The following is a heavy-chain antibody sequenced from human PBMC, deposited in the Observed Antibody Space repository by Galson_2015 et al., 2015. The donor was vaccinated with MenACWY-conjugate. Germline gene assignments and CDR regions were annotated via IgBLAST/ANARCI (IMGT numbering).Heavy chain of an antibody. D-gene: IGHD1-26*01. Sequence: SLRLSCAASGFIFNTYWMHWVRQAPEKGLVWVSRINPGGSSTTYADSVKDRFTISRDNAKNTPYLQMNSLRPEDTAVFYCAKSRGASFYFDSWGQGTLVTVSS. CDR3: AKSRGASFYFDS. CDR2: INPGGSST. J-gene: IGHJ4*02. V-gene: IGHV3-74*01. CDR1: GFIFNTYW.